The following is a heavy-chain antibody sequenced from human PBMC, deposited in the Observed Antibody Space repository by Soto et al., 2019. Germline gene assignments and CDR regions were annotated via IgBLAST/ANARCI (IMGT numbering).Heavy chain of an antibody. CDR3: ARLSCTRTGSIDY. J-gene: IGHJ4*02. Sequence: EVQLMESGGDLVQPGGYLRLSCAASGCTVSSNYMSWVRQAPGKGLEWVSVIFSGGSTFYADSVKGRFTLYRDSSQNTVHLQMNSLRAEDTAVYYCARLSCTRTGSIDYWGQGTLVTVSS. V-gene: IGHV3-66*04. CDR1: GCTVSSNY. D-gene: IGHD2-2*01. CDR2: IFSGGST.